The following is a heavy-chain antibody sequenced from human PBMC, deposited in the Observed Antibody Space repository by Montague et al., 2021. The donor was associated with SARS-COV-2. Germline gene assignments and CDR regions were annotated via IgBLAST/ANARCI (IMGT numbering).Heavy chain of an antibody. CDR3: AGLESTRGVIIRGAFHI. V-gene: IGHV4-39*01. Sequence: SETLSLTCSVSGDSINNSRYYWGWIRQPPGKGLEWIGTIYYSGSAYYXPSLKSRVTISVDTSKDQFSLKLNSVTATDTAVYYCAGLESTRGVIIRGAFHIWGQGTKVTVSS. CDR1: GDSINNSRYY. CDR2: IYYSGSA. J-gene: IGHJ3*02. D-gene: IGHD3-10*01.